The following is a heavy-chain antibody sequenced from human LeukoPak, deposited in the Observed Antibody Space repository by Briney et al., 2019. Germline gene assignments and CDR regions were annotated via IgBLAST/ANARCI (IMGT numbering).Heavy chain of an antibody. CDR3: ARGPRSGG. V-gene: IGHV3-7*01. J-gene: IGHJ1*01. Sequence: GGSLRLSCAASGFTFSNFWMSWVPQAPGKGLEWVANINQDGSKKYYVDSVKGRFTISRDNAKNSLYLHMSSLRVEDTAVYYCARGPRSGGWGQGTLVTVSS. D-gene: IGHD1-26*01. CDR2: INQDGSKK. CDR1: GFTFSNFW.